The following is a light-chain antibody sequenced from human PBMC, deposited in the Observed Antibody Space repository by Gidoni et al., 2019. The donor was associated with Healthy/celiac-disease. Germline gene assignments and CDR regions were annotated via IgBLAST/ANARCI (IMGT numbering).Light chain of an antibody. Sequence: DIQMTQYPSSLSASVGDRVTITCRASQSIRSSLNWYKQNPGKPTKLLIYAASSWQSGVLSRFSGSGCGTDFTLTISSLQPEDFSTYYCRQSYSTFLSTFGPGTKVDIK. CDR2: AAS. CDR1: QSIRSS. V-gene: IGKV1-39*01. J-gene: IGKJ3*01. CDR3: RQSYSTFLST.